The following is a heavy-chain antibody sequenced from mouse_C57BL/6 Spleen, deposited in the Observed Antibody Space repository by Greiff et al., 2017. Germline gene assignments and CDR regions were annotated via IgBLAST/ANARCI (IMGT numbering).Heavy chain of an antibody. CDR1: GYAFSSYW. J-gene: IGHJ4*01. CDR3: AREGYYDYDDAMDY. CDR2: IYPGDGDT. D-gene: IGHD2-4*01. V-gene: IGHV1-80*01. Sequence: QVQLQQSGAELVKPGASVKISCKASGYAFSSYWMNWVKQRPGKGLEWIGQIYPGDGDTNYNGKFKGKATLTADKSSSTAYMQLSSLTSEDSSVYFCAREGYYDYDDAMDYWGQGTSVTVSS.